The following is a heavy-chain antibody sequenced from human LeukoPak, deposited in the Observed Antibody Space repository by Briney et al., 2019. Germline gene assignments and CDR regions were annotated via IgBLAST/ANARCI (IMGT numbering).Heavy chain of an antibody. J-gene: IGHJ4*02. CDR2: IIPIFGTA. D-gene: IGHD1-26*01. V-gene: IGHV1-69*06. Sequence: SVKLSCTASGGTFSSYAISWVRQAPGQGLEWMGGIIPIFGTANYAQTFEGRVTITADKSTSTAYMELSSLRSEDTAVYYCATDLRVGAAKDWGQGTLVTVSS. CDR1: GGTFSSYA. CDR3: ATDLRVGAAKD.